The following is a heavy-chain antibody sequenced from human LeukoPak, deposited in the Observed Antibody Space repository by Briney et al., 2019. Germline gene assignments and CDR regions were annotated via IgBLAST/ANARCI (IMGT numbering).Heavy chain of an antibody. Sequence: GGSLRLSCAASGFTFSNYGMNWVRQAPGKGLEWVSYISNTDTTTYYADSVEGRFTISRDNSKNTLYLQMNSLRAEDTAVYYCAKDLGHSGGSCYDYWGQGTLVTVSS. V-gene: IGHV3-48*01. CDR1: GFTFSNYG. D-gene: IGHD2-15*01. J-gene: IGHJ4*02. CDR3: AKDLGHSGGSCYDY. CDR2: ISNTDTTT.